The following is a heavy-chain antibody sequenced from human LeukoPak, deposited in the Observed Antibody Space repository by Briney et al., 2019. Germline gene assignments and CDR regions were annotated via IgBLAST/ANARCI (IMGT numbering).Heavy chain of an antibody. CDR1: GLTFSGSW. CDR2: ILPDGSYK. D-gene: IGHD1-26*01. J-gene: IGHJ4*02. Sequence: GGSLRLSCAASGLTFSGSWMTWVRQPPGKGLEWVGNILPDGSYKHYVDSVKGRFTISRDNAKNSLYLQMNSLRAEDTAVYYCARDDGGSYPTVCDCWGQGTLVTVSS. V-gene: IGHV3-7*01. CDR3: ARDDGGSYPTVCDC.